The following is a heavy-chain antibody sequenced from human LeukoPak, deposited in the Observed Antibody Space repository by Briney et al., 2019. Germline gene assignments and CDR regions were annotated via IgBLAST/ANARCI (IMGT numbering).Heavy chain of an antibody. CDR1: GASLSSYY. Sequence: SGALSLPFRCSGASLSSYYWDWLRPPPGKGLEWIGYISDTGKTDSNPSLKSRVTISLGTSKTQFSLRLRSVTAADSAVYYCATGYYEPFATWGPGILVTVSS. D-gene: IGHD1-26*01. CDR3: ATGYYEPFAT. V-gene: IGHV4-59*01. J-gene: IGHJ5*02. CDR2: ISDTGKT.